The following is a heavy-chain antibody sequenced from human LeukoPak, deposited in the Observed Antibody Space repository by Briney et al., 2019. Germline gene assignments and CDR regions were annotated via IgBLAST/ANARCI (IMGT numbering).Heavy chain of an antibody. CDR1: GGSISSYY. CDR2: IYYSGST. J-gene: IGHJ5*02. Sequence: SETLSLTCTVSGGSISSYYWSWIRQPPGKGLEWIGYIYYSGSTNYNPSLKSRVTISVDTSKNQFSLKLSSVTAADTAVYYCARVDITMDPGVTTFDPWGQGTLVTVSS. CDR3: ARVDITMDPGVTTFDP. D-gene: IGHD3-10*01. V-gene: IGHV4-59*01.